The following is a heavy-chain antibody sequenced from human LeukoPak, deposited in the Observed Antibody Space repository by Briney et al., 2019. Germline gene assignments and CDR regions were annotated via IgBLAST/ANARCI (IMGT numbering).Heavy chain of an antibody. Sequence: SETLSLTCAVYGGSFSGYYWSWIRQPPGKGLEWIGEINHSGSTNYNPSLKSRVTISVDTSKNQFSLKLSSVTAADTAVYYCARALGCCSSTSCSNWFDPWGQGTLVTVSS. D-gene: IGHD2-2*01. CDR1: GGSFSGYY. CDR2: INHSGST. CDR3: ARALGCCSSTSCSNWFDP. V-gene: IGHV4-34*01. J-gene: IGHJ5*02.